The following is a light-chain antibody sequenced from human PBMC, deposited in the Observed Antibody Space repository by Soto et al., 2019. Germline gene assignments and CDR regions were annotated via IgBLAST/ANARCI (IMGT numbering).Light chain of an antibody. V-gene: IGLV1-51*02. CDR1: SSNIGNNY. J-gene: IGLJ1*01. CDR3: GTWDSSLSVYYV. CDR2: ENN. Sequence: QAVVTQPPSVSAAPGQKVTISCSGSSSNIGNNYVSWYQQLPGTAPKLLIYENNKRPSGIPDRFSGSKSGTSATLGITGFQTGDEADYYCGTWDSSLSVYYVFGTGTKLTVL.